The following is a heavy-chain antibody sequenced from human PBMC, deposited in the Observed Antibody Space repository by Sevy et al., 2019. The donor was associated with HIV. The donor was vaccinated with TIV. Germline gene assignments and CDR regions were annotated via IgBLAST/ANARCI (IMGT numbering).Heavy chain of an antibody. CDR2: IGTYNGHK. J-gene: IGHJ5*02. V-gene: IGHV1-18*01. D-gene: IGHD2-15*01. CDR3: ARGISVVPLTRVWFDP. Sequence: ASVKVSCKASGYSFTDYGITWVRQAPGQGLEWMGWIGTYNGHKNYAQKFQGRVTMTTDTSTSTAYMEMTSLRSDDTAVYYCARGISVVPLTRVWFDPWGQGTLVTVSS. CDR1: GYSFTDYG.